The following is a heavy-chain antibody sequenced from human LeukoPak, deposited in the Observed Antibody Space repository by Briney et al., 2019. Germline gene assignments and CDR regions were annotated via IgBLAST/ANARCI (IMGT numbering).Heavy chain of an antibody. Sequence: PGGSLRLSCAASGFTFSSYSMNWVRQAPGKGLEWVSSISSSGSYIYYADSVKGRFTISRDNAKSSLYLQMNSLRAEDTAVYYCARARDDYGDYNAFDIWGQGTMVTVSS. CDR2: ISSSGSYI. J-gene: IGHJ3*02. V-gene: IGHV3-21*01. CDR1: GFTFSSYS. CDR3: ARARDDYGDYNAFDI. D-gene: IGHD4-17*01.